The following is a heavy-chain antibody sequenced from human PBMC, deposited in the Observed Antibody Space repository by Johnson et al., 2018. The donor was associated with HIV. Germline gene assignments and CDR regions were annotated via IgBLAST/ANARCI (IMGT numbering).Heavy chain of an antibody. CDR2: ISYDGSYK. Sequence: QVQLVESGGGVVQPGRSLRLSCAASGFTFSSCAMHWVRQAPGKGLEWVAIISYDGSYKFYADSVKGRFTLSRDNSKNTLYLQMNSLRAEDTAVYYCARPSVMTTLTTTPWAFNIWGQGTMVTVSS. D-gene: IGHD4-17*01. V-gene: IGHV3-30*04. CDR3: ARPSVMTTLTTTPWAFNI. CDR1: GFTFSSCA. J-gene: IGHJ3*02.